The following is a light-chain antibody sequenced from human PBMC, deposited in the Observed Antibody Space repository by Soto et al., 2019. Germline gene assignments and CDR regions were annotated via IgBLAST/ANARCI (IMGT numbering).Light chain of an antibody. V-gene: IGLV2-14*01. CDR1: SSDIGGYKY. CDR3: SSYVNYNTFVI. CDR2: EVI. Sequence: QSALTQPASVSGSPGQSIIISCTGTSSDIGGYKYVSWYQQHPGKAPKLIIYEVINRPSGVSNRFSGSKSGNTASLTISGLQAEDEADYYCSSYVNYNTFVIFGGGTKLTVL. J-gene: IGLJ2*01.